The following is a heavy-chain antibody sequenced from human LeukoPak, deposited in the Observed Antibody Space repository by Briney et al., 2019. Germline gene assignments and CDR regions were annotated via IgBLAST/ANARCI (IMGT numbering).Heavy chain of an antibody. J-gene: IGHJ6*03. CDR3: ARGHYYYYSMDV. CDR1: GFTFSTYG. Sequence: GGSLRLSCAASGFTFSTYGMNWVRQAPGKGLEWVSSISSSSSSIYYSDSVKGRFTISRDNAKNSLHLQMNSLRVEDTAVYYCARGHYYYYSMDVWGKGTTVTVSS. V-gene: IGHV3-21*01. CDR2: ISSSSSSI.